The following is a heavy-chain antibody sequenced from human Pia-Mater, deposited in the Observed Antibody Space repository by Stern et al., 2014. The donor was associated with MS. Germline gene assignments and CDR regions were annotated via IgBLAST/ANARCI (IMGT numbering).Heavy chain of an antibody. CDR2: ISNDGNEK. J-gene: IGHJ6*02. V-gene: IGHV3-30*18. Sequence: DQLVESGGGVVQPGRSLRLSCAASGFTLRSYGMHWVRQAPGKGLGWVAAISNDGNEKYYTDSVKGRFTISRDNSKNTLYLQMNSLRTEDTAVYYCAKDRLFCSGGGCYAMDVWGQGTTVTVSS. D-gene: IGHD2-15*01. CDR1: GFTLRSYG. CDR3: AKDRLFCSGGGCYAMDV.